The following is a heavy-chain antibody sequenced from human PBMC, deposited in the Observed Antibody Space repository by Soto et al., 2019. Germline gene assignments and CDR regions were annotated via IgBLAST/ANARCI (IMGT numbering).Heavy chain of an antibody. J-gene: IGHJ3*01. Sequence: GVCLRRSCAGSGFTFITYSMNWVRQAPGNGLEWVSSFSRVNYVYYADSVKGRFTISRDNAKNSLYLQMNSLRAEDTAVYYCATRVGLNAAFEFWAPEXMHTASS. CDR3: ATRVGLNAAFEF. V-gene: IGHV3-21*01. CDR1: GFTFITYS. D-gene: IGHD3-10*01. CDR2: FSRVNYV.